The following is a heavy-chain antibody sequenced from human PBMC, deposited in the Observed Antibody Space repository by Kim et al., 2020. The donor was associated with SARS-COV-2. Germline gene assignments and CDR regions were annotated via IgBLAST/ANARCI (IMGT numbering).Heavy chain of an antibody. Sequence: GGSLRLSCAASRFTFSDYDMHWVRQPPGKGLVWVAVISFDGTKRHYADHVKGRFTVSRDIFEDTLFLQMNSLRAEDTAIYYCAKDAFNSTKAHGLDMWC. CDR1: RFTFSDYD. J-gene: IGHJ3*02. CDR3: AKDAFNSTKAHGLDM. V-gene: IGHV3-30*18. CDR2: ISFDGTKR. D-gene: IGHD2-8*01.